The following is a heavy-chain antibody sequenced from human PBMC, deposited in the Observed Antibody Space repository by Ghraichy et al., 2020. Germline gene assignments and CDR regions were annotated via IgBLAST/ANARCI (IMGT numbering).Heavy chain of an antibody. V-gene: IGHV4-31*03. CDR3: ARTPQGRYCSGGSCRGDFDY. CDR2: IYYSGST. CDR1: GGSISSGGYY. J-gene: IGHJ4*02. Sequence: SETLSLTCTVSGGSISSGGYYWSWIRQHPGKGLEWIGYIYYSGSTYYNPSLKSRVTISVDTSKNQFSLKLSSVTAADTAVYYCARTPQGRYCSGGSCRGDFDYCGQGTLVTVSS. D-gene: IGHD2-15*01.